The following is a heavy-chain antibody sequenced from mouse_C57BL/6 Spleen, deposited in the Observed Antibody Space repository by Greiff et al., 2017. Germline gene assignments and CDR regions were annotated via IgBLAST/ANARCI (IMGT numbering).Heavy chain of an antibody. CDR2: IYPGDGDT. CDR1: GYAFSSPW. J-gene: IGHJ3*01. CDR3: AREDYDYDWFAY. D-gene: IGHD2-4*01. Sequence: VQLQQSGPELVKPGASVKISCKASGYAFSSPWMNWVKQRPGKGLEWIGRIYPGDGDTNYNGKFKGKATLTADKSSSTAYMQLSSLTSEDSAVYFCAREDYDYDWFAYWGQGTLVTVSA. V-gene: IGHV1-82*01.